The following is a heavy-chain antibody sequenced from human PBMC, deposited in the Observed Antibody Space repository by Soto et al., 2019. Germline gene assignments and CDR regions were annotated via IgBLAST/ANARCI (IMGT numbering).Heavy chain of an antibody. CDR1: GGTFSSYA. D-gene: IGHD6-13*01. CDR3: ATRIAAAERMDRDYYYYYYGMDV. CDR2: IIPIFGTA. J-gene: IGHJ6*02. V-gene: IGHV1-69*12. Sequence: QVQLVQSGAEVKKPGSSVKVSCKASGGTFSSYAISWVRQAPGQGLGWLGGIIPIFGTANYAQKFQGRVTITADESTSTAYMELSSLRSEDTAVYYCATRIAAAERMDRDYYYYYYGMDVWGQGTTVTVSS.